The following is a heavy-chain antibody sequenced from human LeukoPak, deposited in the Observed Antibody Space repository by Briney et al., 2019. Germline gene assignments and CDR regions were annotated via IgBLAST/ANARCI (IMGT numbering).Heavy chain of an antibody. CDR1: GGSSSSSNW. CDR2: IDHSGRT. CDR3: ASKEYYYYGMDV. V-gene: IGHV4-4*02. J-gene: IGHJ6*01. Sequence: SETLSLTCAVSGGSSSSSNWWNWVRQPLGKGLEWIGEIDHSGRTNYNPSLKSRVTISVDKSKNQISLKLSSVTAADTAVYYCASKEYYYYGMDVWGQGTTVTVSS.